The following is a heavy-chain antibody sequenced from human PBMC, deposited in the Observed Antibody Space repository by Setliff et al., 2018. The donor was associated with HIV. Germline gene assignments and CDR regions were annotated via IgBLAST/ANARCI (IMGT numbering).Heavy chain of an antibody. J-gene: IGHJ4*02. CDR3: ARGGRVDESRGYYYPLMY. V-gene: IGHV1-46*01. CDR1: GYIFTTHY. Sequence: ASVKVSCKSSGYIFTTHYIHWVRQAPGQGIEWMGMSNPSSRTTIYAQKFRGRMTLTKDKSTTTVYMELSSLRSGDTAVYYCARGGRVDESRGYYYPLMYWGQGTLVTVSS. CDR2: SNPSSRTT. D-gene: IGHD3-22*01.